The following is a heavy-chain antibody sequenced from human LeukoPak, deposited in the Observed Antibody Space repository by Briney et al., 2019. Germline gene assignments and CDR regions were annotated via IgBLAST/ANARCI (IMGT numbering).Heavy chain of an antibody. D-gene: IGHD2-15*01. V-gene: IGHV4-59*01. CDR1: GGSIFSYY. J-gene: IGHJ3*02. CDR2: IYYSGST. Sequence: SETLSLTCTVSGGSIFSYYWSWIRQPPGKGLEWIGYIYYSGSTNYNPSLKSRVTISVDTSKNQFSLKLSSVTAADTAVYYCAREDCSGGSCYTKYTNHAFDIWGQGTMVTVSS. CDR3: AREDCSGGSCYTKYTNHAFDI.